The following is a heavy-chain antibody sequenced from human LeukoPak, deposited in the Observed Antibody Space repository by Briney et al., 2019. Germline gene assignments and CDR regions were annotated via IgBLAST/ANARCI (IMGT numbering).Heavy chain of an antibody. CDR2: ISYDGSNK. D-gene: IGHD5-24*01. J-gene: IGHJ4*02. CDR1: GFTFSSYG. Sequence: GGSLRLSCAASGFTFSSYGMHWVRQAPGKGLEWVAVISYDGSNKYYADSVKGRFTISRDNSMTTLYLQMNRPEDAATAEYYCAQAWRWLQLNYWGQGTLVTVSS. CDR3: AQAWRWLQLNY. V-gene: IGHV3-30*18.